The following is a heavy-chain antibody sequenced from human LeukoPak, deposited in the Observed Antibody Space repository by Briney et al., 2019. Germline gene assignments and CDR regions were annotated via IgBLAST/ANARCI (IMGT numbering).Heavy chain of an antibody. CDR2: IYYSGST. D-gene: IGHD5-18*01. J-gene: IGHJ6*03. Sequence: PSETLSLTCTVSGGSISSSGYYWGWIRQPPGKGLEWIGSIYYSGSTYYNPSLKSRVTISVDTSKNQFSLKLSSVTAADTAVYYCARQGIQLWLVYYYYYMDVWGKGTTVTISS. CDR1: GGSISSSGYY. V-gene: IGHV4-39*01. CDR3: ARQGIQLWLVYYYYYMDV.